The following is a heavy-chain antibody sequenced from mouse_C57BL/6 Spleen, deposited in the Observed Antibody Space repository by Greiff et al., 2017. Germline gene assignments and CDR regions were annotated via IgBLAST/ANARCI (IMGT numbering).Heavy chain of an antibody. J-gene: IGHJ1*03. Sequence: EVKVVESGGGLVKPGGSLKLSCAASGFTFSDYGMHWVRQAPEKGLEWVAYISSGSSTIYYADTVQGRFTISRDNAKNTLFLQMTSLRSEDTAMYYCARREWLLRYWYFDVWGTGTTVTVSS. CDR3: ARREWLLRYWYFDV. V-gene: IGHV5-17*01. D-gene: IGHD2-3*01. CDR1: GFTFSDYG. CDR2: ISSGSSTI.